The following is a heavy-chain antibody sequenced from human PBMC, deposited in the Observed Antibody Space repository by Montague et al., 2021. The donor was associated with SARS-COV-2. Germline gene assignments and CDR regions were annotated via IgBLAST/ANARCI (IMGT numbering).Heavy chain of an antibody. CDR1: GRGIRAQNG. D-gene: IGHD1-26*01. CDR2: IYHTGST. J-gene: IGHJ4*02. Sequence: SETLSLTCVRSGRGIRAQNGWACVCLPPAKFLGLVGEIYHTGSTKYKPSLESRVSMSVDKSWNQFSLRLTSVTAADTAIYYCARKGSGRSDLAYWGQGTLVTVSS. V-gene: IGHV4-4*02. CDR3: ARKGSGRSDLAY.